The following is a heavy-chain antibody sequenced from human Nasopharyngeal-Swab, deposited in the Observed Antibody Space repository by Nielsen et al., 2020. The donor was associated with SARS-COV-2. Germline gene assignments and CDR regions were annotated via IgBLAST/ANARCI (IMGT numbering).Heavy chain of an antibody. V-gene: IGHV3-30*03. CDR2: ISYDGSNK. CDR1: GFTFSSYG. D-gene: IGHD5-18*01. Sequence: GESLKISCAASGFTFSSYGMRWVRQAPGKGLEWVAVISYDGSNKYYADSVKGRFTISRDNSKNTLYLQMNSLRAEDTAVYYCARGTAMAPVYYYYGMDVWGQGTTVTVSS. CDR3: ARGTAMAPVYYYYGMDV. J-gene: IGHJ6*02.